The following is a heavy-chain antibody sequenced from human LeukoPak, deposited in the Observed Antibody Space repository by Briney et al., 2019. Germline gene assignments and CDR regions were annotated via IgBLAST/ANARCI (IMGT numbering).Heavy chain of an antibody. CDR3: AREWVTTCWFDP. D-gene: IGHD4-17*01. CDR1: GVSISGFY. V-gene: IGHV4-34*01. CDR2: INHSGST. Sequence: SETLSLTCTVSGVSISGFYWRWIRQPPGKGLEWIEEINHSGSTNYNPSLKSRVTISVDTDNNQFSLKLSSVTAAYTAVYYCAREWVTTCWFDPWGQGTLATVSS. J-gene: IGHJ5*02.